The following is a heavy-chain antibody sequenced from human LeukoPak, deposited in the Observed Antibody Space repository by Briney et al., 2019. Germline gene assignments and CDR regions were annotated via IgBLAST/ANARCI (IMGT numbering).Heavy chain of an antibody. J-gene: IGHJ6*02. D-gene: IGHD6-13*01. CDR1: GYTFTSYG. CDR3: ARLGSSSWYFYYYHGMDV. Sequence: ASVKVSCKASGYTFTSYGISWVRQATGQGLEWMGWMNPNSGNTGYAQKFQGRVTMTRNTSISTAYMELSSLRSEDTAVYYCARLGSSSWYFYYYHGMDVWGQGTTVTVSS. V-gene: IGHV1-8*02. CDR2: MNPNSGNT.